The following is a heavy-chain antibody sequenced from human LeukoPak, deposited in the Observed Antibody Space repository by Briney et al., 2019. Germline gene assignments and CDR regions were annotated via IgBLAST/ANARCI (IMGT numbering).Heavy chain of an antibody. D-gene: IGHD1-26*01. J-gene: IGHJ6*03. V-gene: IGHV1-69*05. CDR1: GGTFSSYA. CDR2: IIPIFGTA. Sequence: SVKVSCKASGGTFSSYAISWVRQAPGQGLEWMARIIPIFGTANYAQKFQGRVTITTDESTSTAYMELSSLRSEDTAVYYCARLGGSYHYYYYMDVWGKGTTVTVSS. CDR3: ARLGGSYHYYYYMDV.